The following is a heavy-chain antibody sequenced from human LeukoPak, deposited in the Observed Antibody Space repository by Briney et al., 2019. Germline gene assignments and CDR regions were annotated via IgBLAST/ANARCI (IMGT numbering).Heavy chain of an antibody. CDR1: GGSIRSSSYY. CDR3: ASNNYVGGYVSPVGY. V-gene: IGHV4-39*01. J-gene: IGHJ4*02. Sequence: SETLPLTCTVSGGSIRSSSYYWGWIRQPPGKGLEWIGSIYYSGSTYYNPSLKSRVTISVDTSKNQFSLKVSSVTAADTAVYYCASNNYVGGYVSPVGYWGQGTLVTVSS. D-gene: IGHD5-12*01. CDR2: IYYSGST.